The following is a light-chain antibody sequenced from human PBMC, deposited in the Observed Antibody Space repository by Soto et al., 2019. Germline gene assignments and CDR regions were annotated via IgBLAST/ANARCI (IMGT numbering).Light chain of an antibody. V-gene: IGLV2-14*01. CDR2: EVS. J-gene: IGLJ1*01. Sequence: VLTQPASVSGSPGQSITISCTGTSSDVGDYNYVSWYQQHPGKAPKLMIFEVSNRPSGVSNRFSGSKSGNTASLTISGLQAEDEADYYCSSYTSISTYVFGTGTKVTVL. CDR1: SSDVGDYNY. CDR3: SSYTSISTYV.